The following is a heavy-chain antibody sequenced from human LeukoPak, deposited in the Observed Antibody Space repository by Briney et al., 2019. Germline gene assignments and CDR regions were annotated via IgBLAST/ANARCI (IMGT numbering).Heavy chain of an antibody. J-gene: IGHJ4*02. CDR3: ARDRYCSSTSCSGTFDY. V-gene: IGHV3-33*01. D-gene: IGHD2-2*01. CDR1: GFTFSGYG. CDR2: IWYDGSNK. Sequence: GGSLRLSCAASGFTFSGYGMHWVRQAPGKGLEWVAVIWYDGSNKYYADSVKGRFTISRDNSKNTLYLQMNSLRAEDTAVYYCARDRYCSSTSCSGTFDYWGQGTLVTVSS.